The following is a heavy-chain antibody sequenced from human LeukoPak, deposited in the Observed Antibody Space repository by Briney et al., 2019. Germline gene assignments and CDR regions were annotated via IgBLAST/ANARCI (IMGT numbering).Heavy chain of an antibody. J-gene: IGHJ4*02. V-gene: IGHV4-38-2*02. Sequence: SETLSLTCTVSGYSISSGYYWGWIRQPPGKGLEWIGSIYYSGSTYYNPSLKSRVTISVDTSKNQFSLKLSSVTAADTAVYYCARGAGQWLVRPFDYWGQGTLVTVSS. CDR1: GYSISSGYY. CDR2: IYYSGST. CDR3: ARGAGQWLVRPFDY. D-gene: IGHD6-19*01.